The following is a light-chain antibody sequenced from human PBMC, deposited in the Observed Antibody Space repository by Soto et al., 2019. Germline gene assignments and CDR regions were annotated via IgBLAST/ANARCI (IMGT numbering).Light chain of an antibody. J-gene: IGLJ2*01. CDR2: SDS. CDR3: AAWDDSLRVVV. CDR1: SSNIGSNT. Sequence: QSVLTQPPSASGTPGRRVTISCSGSSSNIGSNTVNWYQQVPGMAPKLLIYSDSQRPSGVPDRFSGSESGTSVSLAISGLQSEDEADYYCAAWDDSLRVVVFGGGTKVTVL. V-gene: IGLV1-44*01.